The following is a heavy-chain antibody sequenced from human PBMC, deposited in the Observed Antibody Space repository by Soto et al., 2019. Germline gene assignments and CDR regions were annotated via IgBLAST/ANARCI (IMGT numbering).Heavy chain of an antibody. CDR3: ARTPSVRGPTRGAFDI. CDR1: GFSLSNARMG. CDR2: IFSNDEK. J-gene: IGHJ3*02. Sequence: QVTLKESGPVLVKPTETLTLTCTVSGFSLSNARMGVSWIRQPPGKALEWLAHIFSNDEKSYSTSLKSRLTISKDTSKSRVVLTMTNMDPVDTATYYGARTPSVRGPTRGAFDIWGEGRMVTVSS. D-gene: IGHD3-10*01. V-gene: IGHV2-26*01.